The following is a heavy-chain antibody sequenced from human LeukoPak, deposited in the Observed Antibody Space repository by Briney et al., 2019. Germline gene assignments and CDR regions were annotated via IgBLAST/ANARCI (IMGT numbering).Heavy chain of an antibody. CDR2: INANGGNK. V-gene: IGHV1-46*01. Sequence: GASVMVSCKASGYTFTNHYIHWVRQAPGQGLEWMGGINANGGNKDYAQKFQGRITLTRDMSTSTVYMDLSSLRIQDTAVYYCARDLGSAAAMDYNMDVWGQGTTVIVSS. J-gene: IGHJ6*02. CDR3: ARDLGSAAAMDYNMDV. CDR1: GYTFTNHY. D-gene: IGHD6-13*01.